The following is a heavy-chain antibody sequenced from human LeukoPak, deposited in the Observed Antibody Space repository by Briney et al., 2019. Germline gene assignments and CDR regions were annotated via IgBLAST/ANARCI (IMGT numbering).Heavy chain of an antibody. CDR3: ASWVAAASYGMDV. CDR2: INPNSGGT. CDR1: GYTFTGYY. D-gene: IGHD6-13*01. V-gene: IGHV1-2*02. Sequence: ASVKVSCKASGYTFTGYYMYWVRQAPGQGLEWMGWINPNSGGTNYAQKFQGRVTMTRDTSISTAYMELSRLRSDDTAVYYCASWVAAASYGMDVWGQGTTVTVSS. J-gene: IGHJ6*02.